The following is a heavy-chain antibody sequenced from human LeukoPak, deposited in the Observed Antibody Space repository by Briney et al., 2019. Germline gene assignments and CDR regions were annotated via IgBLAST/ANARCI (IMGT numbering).Heavy chain of an antibody. V-gene: IGHV3-74*01. D-gene: IGHD3-22*01. J-gene: IGHJ4*02. CDR2: INSDGSST. CDR3: AREGLNGGYYDSSGYYS. Sequence: GGSLRLSCAASGFTFSSYWMHWVRQAPGKGLVWVSRINSDGSSTSYADSVKGRFTISRDNAKNTLYLQMNSLRAEDTAVYYCAREGLNGGYYDSSGYYSWGQGTLVTVSS. CDR1: GFTFSSYW.